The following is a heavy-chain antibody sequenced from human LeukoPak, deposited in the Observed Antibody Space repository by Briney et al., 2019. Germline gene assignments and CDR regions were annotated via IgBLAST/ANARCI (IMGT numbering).Heavy chain of an antibody. Sequence: GGSLRLSCAASGFTFSSYAMSWVRQAPGKGLEWVSTISGSGGSTNHADSVKGRFTISRDDSKNSLYLQMNSLRAEDTAVYYCARDEIVATTKANYYYYMDVWGKGTTVTISS. D-gene: IGHD5-12*01. CDR1: GFTFSSYA. CDR2: ISGSGGST. CDR3: ARDEIVATTKANYYYYMDV. J-gene: IGHJ6*03. V-gene: IGHV3-23*01.